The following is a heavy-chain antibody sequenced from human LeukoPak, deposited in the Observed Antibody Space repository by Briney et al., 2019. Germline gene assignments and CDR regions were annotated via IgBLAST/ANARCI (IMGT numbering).Heavy chain of an antibody. V-gene: IGHV3-30*18. CDR2: ISYDGGYE. Sequence: GGSLRLSCAASGFTFSNFGLHWVRQAPGKGLQWVSVISYDGGYEYYADSVKGRFTISRDNSKSTLYLQMNSLRTEDTAVYYCAKPRCSGDSCFSRNDYFDYWGQGALVTVSS. CDR3: AKPRCSGDSCFSRNDYFDY. D-gene: IGHD2-15*01. CDR1: GFTFSNFG. J-gene: IGHJ4*02.